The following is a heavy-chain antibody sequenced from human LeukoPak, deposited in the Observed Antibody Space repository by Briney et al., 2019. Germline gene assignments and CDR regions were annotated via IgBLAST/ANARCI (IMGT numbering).Heavy chain of an antibody. CDR1: GFTFSDYY. D-gene: IGHD6-19*01. Sequence: PGGSLRLSCAAPGFTFSDYYMSWIRQAPGKGLEWVSYISSSGSTIYYADSVKGRFTISRDNAKNSLYLQMNSLRAEDTAVYYCARMGFSSGWYPAKTSLPFDPWGQGTLVTVCS. CDR2: ISSSGSTI. J-gene: IGHJ5*02. CDR3: ARMGFSSGWYPAKTSLPFDP. V-gene: IGHV3-11*04.